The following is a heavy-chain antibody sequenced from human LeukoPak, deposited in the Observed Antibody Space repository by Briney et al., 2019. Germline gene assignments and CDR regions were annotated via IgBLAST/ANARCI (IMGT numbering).Heavy chain of an antibody. Sequence: ASVKVSCKASGYTFTGYYMHWVRQAPGQGLEWVGWINPNSGGTNYAQKFQGRVTMTRDTSISTAYMELSRLRSDDTAVYYCARDSGYDWYGMDVWGQGTTVTVSS. J-gene: IGHJ6*02. V-gene: IGHV1-2*02. D-gene: IGHD5-12*01. CDR2: INPNSGGT. CDR1: GYTFTGYY. CDR3: ARDSGYDWYGMDV.